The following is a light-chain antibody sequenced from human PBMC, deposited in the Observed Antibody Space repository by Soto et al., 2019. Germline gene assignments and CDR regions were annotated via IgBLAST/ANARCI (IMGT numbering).Light chain of an antibody. CDR3: LQYHNLWA. Sequence: IVMTQSPATLSVSPGERATLSCRASQNIYSNVAWYQQRPGQATRLLIYRASTRATGIPARFSGSGSGTEFTLTISSLQSEDFTVYSCLQYHNLWALGQGTKVEIK. CDR1: QNIYSN. CDR2: RAS. V-gene: IGKV3-15*01. J-gene: IGKJ1*01.